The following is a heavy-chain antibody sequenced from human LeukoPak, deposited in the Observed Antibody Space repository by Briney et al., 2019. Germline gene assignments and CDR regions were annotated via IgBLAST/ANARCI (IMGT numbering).Heavy chain of an antibody. CDR3: ARSWNYGRAVEAFDI. V-gene: IGHV4-38-2*01. J-gene: IGHJ3*02. CDR2: MHRGGST. CDR1: GYSISSGYN. Sequence: SETLSLTCAVSGYSISSGYNWGWIRQPPGKGREWIGIMHRGGSTYYNPALRSRVTLSIDTSKNQVSLNVNSVTAADTALYYCARSWNYGRAVEAFDIWGQGTMVTVSS. D-gene: IGHD1-7*01.